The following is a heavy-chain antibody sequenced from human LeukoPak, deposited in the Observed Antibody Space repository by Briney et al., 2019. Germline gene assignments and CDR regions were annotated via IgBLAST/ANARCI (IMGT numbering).Heavy chain of an antibody. D-gene: IGHD2-15*01. Sequence: ASVTVSCTASGYTFTSYGISWVRQAPGQGLEWMGWISTYNGHTNYARKVQGRVTMTTDTSTSTAYMELRSLRSDDTAVYFCAREGGRYCSGGSCNSSNGWYGGLNYWGQGTLVTVSS. CDR1: GYTFTSYG. V-gene: IGHV1-18*01. CDR2: ISTYNGHT. CDR3: AREGGRYCSGGSCNSSNGWYGGLNY. J-gene: IGHJ4*02.